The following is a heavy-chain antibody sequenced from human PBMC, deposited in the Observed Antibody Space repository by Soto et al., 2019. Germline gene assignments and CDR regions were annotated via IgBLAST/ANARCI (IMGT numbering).Heavy chain of an antibody. J-gene: IGHJ6*02. CDR3: TRYRVVVRKFYYYYGMDV. V-gene: IGHV3-49*03. CDR2: IRSKAYGGTT. CDR1: GFAFGDDA. D-gene: IGHD3-22*01. Sequence: HPGGSLRLSCTDSGFAFGDDAMSWFRQAPGKGLEWVGFIRSKAYGGTTEYAASVKGRFTISRDDSKGIAYLQMNSLKTEDTAVYYCTRYRVVVRKFYYYYGMDVWGQGTTVTVSS.